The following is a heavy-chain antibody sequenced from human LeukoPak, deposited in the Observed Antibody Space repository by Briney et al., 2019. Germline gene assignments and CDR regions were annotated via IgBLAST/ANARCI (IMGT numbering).Heavy chain of an antibody. CDR3: ARSVIAVAGYDAFDI. CDR1: GFTFSAYR. V-gene: IGHV3-48*02. D-gene: IGHD6-19*01. Sequence: GGSLRLSCAASGFTFSAYRMNWVRQAPGQGLDWVSYISSRSFTIYYADSVKVRFTISRDNAKNSLYPEMNSLRDEDTALYYCARSVIAVAGYDAFDIWGQETVVTVSS. J-gene: IGHJ3*02. CDR2: ISSRSFTI.